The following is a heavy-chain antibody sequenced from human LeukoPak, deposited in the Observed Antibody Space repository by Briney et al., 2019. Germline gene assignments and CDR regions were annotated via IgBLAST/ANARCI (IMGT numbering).Heavy chain of an antibody. CDR2: IKPRGGST. D-gene: IGHD4-17*01. CDR3: ARGAGYGDYSWFDP. Sequence: ASVKVSCKASGYTFSNYYIHWVRQAPGQGFEWMGIIKPRGGSTSYAQKFQGRVTMTRDTSTSTVYMELSSLTSEDTAVYYCARGAGYGDYSWFDPWGQGTLVTVSS. CDR1: GYTFSNYY. V-gene: IGHV1-46*01. J-gene: IGHJ5*02.